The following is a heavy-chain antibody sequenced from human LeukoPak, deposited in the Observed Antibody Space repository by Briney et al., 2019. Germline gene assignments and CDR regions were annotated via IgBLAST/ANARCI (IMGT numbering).Heavy chain of an antibody. V-gene: IGHV1-18*04. CDR2: ISAYNGNT. CDR1: GYTFTSYG. J-gene: IGHJ6*02. Sequence: ASVKVSCKASGYTFTSYGISWVRQAPGQGLEWMGWISAYNGNTNYAQKLQGRVTMTTDTSTSTAYMELRSLRSDDTAVYYCARLGYCSSTSCYVDYDYYGMDVWGQGTTVTVSS. D-gene: IGHD2-2*01. CDR3: ARLGYCSSTSCYVDYDYYGMDV.